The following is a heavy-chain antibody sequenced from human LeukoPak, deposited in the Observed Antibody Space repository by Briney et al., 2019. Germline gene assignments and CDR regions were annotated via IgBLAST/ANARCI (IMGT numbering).Heavy chain of an antibody. Sequence: SLRLSCAASGFTFDDYAMHWVRQAPGKGLEWVSGISWNSGSICYADSVKGRFTISRDNAKNSLYLQMNSLRAEDTALYYCAKEDYGGNPFDYWGQGTLVTVSS. D-gene: IGHD4-17*01. CDR1: GFTFDDYA. J-gene: IGHJ4*02. CDR2: ISWNSGSI. CDR3: AKEDYGGNPFDY. V-gene: IGHV3-9*01.